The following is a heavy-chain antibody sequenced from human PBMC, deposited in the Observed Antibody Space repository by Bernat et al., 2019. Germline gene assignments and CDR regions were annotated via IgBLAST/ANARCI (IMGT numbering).Heavy chain of an antibody. CDR2: IKQDGSEK. CDR1: GFTFDDYT. Sequence: EVQLVESGGVVVQPGGSLRLSCAASGFTFDDYTMHWVRQAPGKGLEWVANIKQDGSEKYYVDSVKGRFTISRDNAKNSLYLQMNSLRAEDTAVYYCARDRLVTGTTAGFDYWGQGTLVTVSS. D-gene: IGHD6-19*01. CDR3: ARDRLVTGTTAGFDY. J-gene: IGHJ4*02. V-gene: IGHV3-7*01.